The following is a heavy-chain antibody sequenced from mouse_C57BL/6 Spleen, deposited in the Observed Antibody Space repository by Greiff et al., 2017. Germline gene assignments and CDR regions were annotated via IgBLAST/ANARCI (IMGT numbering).Heavy chain of an antibody. CDR1: GFTFSSYA. D-gene: IGHD1-1*01. Sequence: DVQLVESGGGLVKPGGSLKLSCAASGFTFSSYAMSWVRQTPEKRLEWVATISDGGSYTYYPDNVKGRFTISRDNAKNNLYLQMSHLKSEDTAMYYCARVIHDEAMDYWGQGTSVTVSS. CDR2: ISDGGSYT. V-gene: IGHV5-4*01. J-gene: IGHJ4*01. CDR3: ARVIHDEAMDY.